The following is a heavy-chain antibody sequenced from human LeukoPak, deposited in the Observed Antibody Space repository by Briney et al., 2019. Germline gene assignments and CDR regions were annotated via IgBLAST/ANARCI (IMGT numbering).Heavy chain of an antibody. CDR2: IYYSGST. CDR3: ASRSLGMVRGVPYTHFDY. Sequence: PSETLSLTCTVSGGSISSYYWSWIRQPPGKGLEWIGYIYYSGSTNYNPSLKSRVTISVDTSKNQFSLKLSSVTAADTAVYYCASRSLGMVRGVPYTHFDYWSQGTLVTVSS. V-gene: IGHV4-59*08. D-gene: IGHD3-10*01. J-gene: IGHJ4*02. CDR1: GGSISSYY.